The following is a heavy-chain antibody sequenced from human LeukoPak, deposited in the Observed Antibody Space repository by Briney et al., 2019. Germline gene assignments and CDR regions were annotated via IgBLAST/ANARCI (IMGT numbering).Heavy chain of an antibody. J-gene: IGHJ4*02. V-gene: IGHV3-23*01. CDR1: GFTFITYS. D-gene: IGHD5-12*01. CDR3: AKDQRPDTGLDIDS. Sequence: PGGSLRPSCAASGFTFITYSVSWVRQAPRKGLEWVSVIYPNGGTTYYADSVKGRFPISRDNSKNTLYLQMYSLRAEDTAVYYCAKDQRPDTGLDIDSWGQGNPVTVSS. CDR2: IYPNGGTT.